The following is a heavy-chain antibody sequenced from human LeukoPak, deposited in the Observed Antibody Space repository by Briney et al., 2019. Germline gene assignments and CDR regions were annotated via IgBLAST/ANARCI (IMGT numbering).Heavy chain of an antibody. CDR2: INSDASRI. V-gene: IGHV3-74*01. J-gene: IGHJ4*02. D-gene: IGHD2/OR15-2a*01. CDR3: VSFYETY. CDR1: GFTFTSYW. Sequence: GGSLRLSCAAPGFTFTSYWMHWVRQAPGKGLVWVSRINSDASRIDYADSVKGRFTISKDNAKNTVYLQMNSLRAEDTAVYYCVSFYETYWGRGTLVTVSS.